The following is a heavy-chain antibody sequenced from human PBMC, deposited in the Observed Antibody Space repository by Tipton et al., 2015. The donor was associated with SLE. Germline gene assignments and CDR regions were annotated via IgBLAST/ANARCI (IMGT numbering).Heavy chain of an antibody. CDR3: ARVLYDSSGSSFFGY. V-gene: IGHV3-20*04. CDR2: INWNGGST. Sequence: SLRLSCAASGFTFDDYGMSWVRQAPGKGLEWVSGINWNGGSTGYADSVKGRFTISRDNAKNSLYLQMNSLRAEDTALYYCARVLYDSSGSSFFGYWGQGTLVTVSS. D-gene: IGHD3-22*01. J-gene: IGHJ4*02. CDR1: GFTFDDYG.